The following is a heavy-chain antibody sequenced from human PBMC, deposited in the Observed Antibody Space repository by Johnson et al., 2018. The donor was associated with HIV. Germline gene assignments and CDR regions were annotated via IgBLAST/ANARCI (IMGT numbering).Heavy chain of an antibody. J-gene: IGHJ3*02. CDR1: GFTFSSYG. Sequence: VQLVESGGGLVKPGGSLRLSCAASGFTFSSYGMHWVRQAPGKGLEWVAVISHDGSNDYCADSVKGRFTISRDNSKNTLYLQMNSLRAEDTAVYYCARLRGAFDIWGQGTMVTVSS. V-gene: IGHV3-30*03. CDR2: ISHDGSND. CDR3: ARLRGAFDI.